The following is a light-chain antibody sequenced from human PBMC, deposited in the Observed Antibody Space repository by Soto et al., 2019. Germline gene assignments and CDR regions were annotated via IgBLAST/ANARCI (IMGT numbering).Light chain of an antibody. CDR1: QSVSTNY. J-gene: IGKJ2*03. CDR3: QQYGDYNSPRYS. V-gene: IGKV3-20*01. Sequence: EIVLTQSPGTLSLSPGDRVTLSCRASQSVSTNYFSWYQQKPGQAPRLLIYATSSRAVGIPDRFTGSGSGTAYTLDISRLEREDFAMYYCQQYGDYNSPRYSFGQGTRLEI. CDR2: ATS.